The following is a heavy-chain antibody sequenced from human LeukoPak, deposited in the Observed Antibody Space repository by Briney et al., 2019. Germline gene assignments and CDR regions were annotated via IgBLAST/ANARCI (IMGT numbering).Heavy chain of an antibody. CDR2: VTGRGST. CDR1: GFAFSSYG. D-gene: IGHD3-3*01. Sequence: GGSLRLSCAASGFAFSSYGMSWVRQAPGKGLDWVSAVTGRGSTKYADSVTGRFIISRDNSKNTLYLQMDSLRAEDTAVYYCAKDLWSGYSPYYFDYWGQGTLVTVSS. CDR3: AKDLWSGYSPYYFDY. V-gene: IGHV3-23*01. J-gene: IGHJ4*02.